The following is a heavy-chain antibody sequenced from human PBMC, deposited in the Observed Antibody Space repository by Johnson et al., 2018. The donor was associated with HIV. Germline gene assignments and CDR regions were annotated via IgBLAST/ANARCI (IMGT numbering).Heavy chain of an antibody. J-gene: IGHJ3*02. D-gene: IGHD2/OR15-2a*01. CDR3: ARENVLFNAFDI. V-gene: IGHV3-23*04. Sequence: VQLVESGGGLVQPGGSLRLSCVASGFTFSSYDMNWVRQAPGKGLEWVSGIRGSGGNTYYADSVKGRFTISRDNSKNTLYLQMNSLRTEDTAVYYCARENVLFNAFDIWGQGTMVTVSS. CDR1: GFTFSSYD. CDR2: IRGSGGNT.